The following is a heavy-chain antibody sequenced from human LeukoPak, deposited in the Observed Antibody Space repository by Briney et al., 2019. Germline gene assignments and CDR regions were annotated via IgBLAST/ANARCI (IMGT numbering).Heavy chain of an antibody. CDR3: ARRSDSSGWYDY. V-gene: IGHV3-66*01. CDR1: GFTVSTKF. J-gene: IGHJ4*02. D-gene: IGHD6-19*01. CDR2: IYSGGTT. Sequence: PGGSLRLSCAASGFTVSTKFMSLVRQAPGKGLEWVSVIYSGGTTYYADSVKGRFTISRDNSKNTLYLQMNSLRVGDTAVYYCARRSDSSGWYDYWGQGTLVTVSS.